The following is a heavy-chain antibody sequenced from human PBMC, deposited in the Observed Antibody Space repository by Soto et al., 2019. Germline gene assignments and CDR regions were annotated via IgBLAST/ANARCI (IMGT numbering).Heavy chain of an antibody. V-gene: IGHV3-48*02. Sequence: EVQLVESGGGSVQPGGSLRLSCAASGFTFSTFSMNWVRQAPGRGLEWISYISGGGRPISYADSVKGRFTISRDNAKNSLYLQMDSLTDEDTAVYYCARDLGWAFDSWCQGTLVTVSS. CDR3: ARDLGWAFDS. CDR1: GFTFSTFS. CDR2: ISGGGRPI. J-gene: IGHJ4*02. D-gene: IGHD6-19*01.